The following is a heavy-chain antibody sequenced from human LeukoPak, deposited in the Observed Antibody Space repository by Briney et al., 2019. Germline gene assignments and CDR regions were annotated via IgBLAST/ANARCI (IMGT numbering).Heavy chain of an antibody. CDR1: GLTFTYFW. Sequence: GGSLRLSCAASGLTFTYFWMNWVRLTPGRGLEWLANINPDGNEKYYVDSVKGRFAISRDNAKNEVYLEMNSLRAEGTGVYYCSGRDSSRSPRAYWGQGTLVSVSS. J-gene: IGHJ4*02. V-gene: IGHV3-7*01. CDR3: SGRDSSRSPRAY. D-gene: IGHD2-2*01. CDR2: INPDGNEK.